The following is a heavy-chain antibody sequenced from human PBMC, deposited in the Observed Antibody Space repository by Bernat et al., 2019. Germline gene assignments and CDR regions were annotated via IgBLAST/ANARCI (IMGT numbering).Heavy chain of an antibody. Sequence: QVQLVQSGAEVKKPGSSVKVSCKASGGTFSSYTISWVRQAPGQGLEWMGRIIPILGIANYAQKFQGRVTITADKSTSTAYMELSSLRSEDTAVYYCARDGGSYGSGSYLSHYNGMDVWGQGTTVTVSS. D-gene: IGHD3-10*01. CDR2: IIPILGIA. V-gene: IGHV1-69*08. CDR1: GGTFSSYT. CDR3: ARDGGSYGSGSYLSHYNGMDV. J-gene: IGHJ6*02.